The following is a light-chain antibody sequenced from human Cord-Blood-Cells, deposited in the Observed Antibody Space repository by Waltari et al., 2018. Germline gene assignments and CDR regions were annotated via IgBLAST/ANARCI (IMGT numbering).Light chain of an antibody. J-gene: IGLJ1*01. CDR2: YES. Sequence: SYVLTQPPSVSVAPGKTVRITCGGNNIGSTSVHRYQQKPGQAPVLVIYYESDRPSGIPERFSGSNSGNTATLTISRVEAGDEADYYCQVWDSSSDHYVFGTGTKVTVL. V-gene: IGLV3-21*04. CDR3: QVWDSSSDHYV. CDR1: NIGSTS.